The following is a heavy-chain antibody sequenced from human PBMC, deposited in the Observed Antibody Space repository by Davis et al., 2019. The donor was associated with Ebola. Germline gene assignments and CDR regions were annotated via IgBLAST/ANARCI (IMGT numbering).Heavy chain of an antibody. CDR3: ASGYIVATYYGMDV. CDR1: GGSSSGYY. V-gene: IGHV4-34*01. J-gene: IGHJ6*02. Sequence: SETLSLTCAVYGGSSSGYYWSWIRQPPGKGLEWIGEINHSGSTNYNPSLKSRVTISVDTSKNQFSLKLSSVTAPDTAVYYCASGYIVATYYGMDVWGQGTTVTVSS. D-gene: IGHD5-12*01. CDR2: INHSGST.